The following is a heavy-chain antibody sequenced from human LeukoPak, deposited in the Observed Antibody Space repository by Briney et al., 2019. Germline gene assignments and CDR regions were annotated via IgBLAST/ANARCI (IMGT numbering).Heavy chain of an antibody. CDR2: IYYRGNT. D-gene: IGHD6-19*01. CDR1: GDSLSSSTYY. J-gene: IGHJ6*03. V-gene: IGHV4-39*07. CDR3: ASSGWTDYYYMDV. Sequence: SETLSLTCSVSGDSLSSSTYYWGWIRQPPGTGLGWIGSIYYRGNTYYKPSLKSRVTISLDTSKNQFSLKLSSVTAADTAVYYCASSGWTDYYYMDVWGKGTTVTVSS.